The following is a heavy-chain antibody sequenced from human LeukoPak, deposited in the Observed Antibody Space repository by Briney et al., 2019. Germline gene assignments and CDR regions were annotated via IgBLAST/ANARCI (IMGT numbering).Heavy chain of an antibody. V-gene: IGHV3-48*03. CDR1: GFTFSIYE. CDR2: ISGSGSTI. D-gene: IGHD3-22*01. CDR3: AREYYDNSGRFDY. Sequence: PGGSLRLSCAASGFTFSIYEMNWVRQVPGKGLEWVSYISGSGSTIYYADSVKGRFTISRDNAKNSLYLQMNSLRAEDTAVYYCAREYYDNSGRFDYWGQGTLVTVSS. J-gene: IGHJ4*02.